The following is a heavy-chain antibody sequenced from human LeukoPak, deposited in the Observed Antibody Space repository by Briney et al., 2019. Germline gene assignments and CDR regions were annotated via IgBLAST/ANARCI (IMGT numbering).Heavy chain of an antibody. J-gene: IGHJ4*02. D-gene: IGHD6-13*01. CDR1: GFTFSGSA. V-gene: IGHV3-73*01. CDR3: TRLGAAAGKVIDY. CDR2: IRNKANSYAT. Sequence: GGSLRLSCAASGFTFSGSAMHWVRQASGKGLEWVGRIRNKANSYATAYAASVKGRFTISRDDSKNTPYLQMNSLKTEDTAVYYCTRLGAAAGKVIDYWGQGTLVTVSS.